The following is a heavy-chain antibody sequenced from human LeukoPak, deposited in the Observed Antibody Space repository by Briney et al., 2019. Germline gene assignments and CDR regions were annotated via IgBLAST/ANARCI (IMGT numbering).Heavy chain of an antibody. CDR2: ISYDGSNK. CDR1: GFTFSSYA. V-gene: IGHV3-30-3*01. CDR3: ARVVNPYYYDSSGYYRY. Sequence: GGSLRLSCAASGFTFSSYAMHWVRQAPGKGLEWVAVISYDGSNKYYADSVEGRFTISRDNSKNTLYLQMNSLRAEDTAVYYCARVVNPYYYDSSGYYRYWGQGTLVTVSS. J-gene: IGHJ4*02. D-gene: IGHD3-22*01.